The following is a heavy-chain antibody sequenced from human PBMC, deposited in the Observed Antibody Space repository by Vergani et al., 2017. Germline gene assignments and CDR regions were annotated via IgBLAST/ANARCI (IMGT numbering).Heavy chain of an antibody. V-gene: IGHV3-23*01. Sequence: EVQLLESGGGLVQPGGSLRLSCAASGFTFSSYAMSWVRQAPGKGLEWVSAISGSGGSTYYADSVKGRFTISRENSKNTLYLQMNSLRAEDTAVYYCAKTDSPYYDFWSGYSGAFDIWGQGTMVTVSS. CDR2: ISGSGGST. CDR3: AKTDSPYYDFWSGYSGAFDI. J-gene: IGHJ3*02. CDR1: GFTFSSYA. D-gene: IGHD3-3*01.